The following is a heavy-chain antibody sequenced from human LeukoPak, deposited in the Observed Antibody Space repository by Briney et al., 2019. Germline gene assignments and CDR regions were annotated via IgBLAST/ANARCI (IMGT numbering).Heavy chain of an antibody. CDR2: ISGSGGST. Sequence: PGASLRLSCAASGFTFRSYAMSWVRQAPGKGLEWVSAISGSGGSTYYANSVKGRFTISRDNSKNTLYLQMNSLRAEDTAVYYCAKEGARTSGYFDYWGQGTLVTVSS. CDR3: AKEGARTSGYFDY. J-gene: IGHJ4*02. CDR1: GFTFRSYA. V-gene: IGHV3-23*01. D-gene: IGHD3-10*01.